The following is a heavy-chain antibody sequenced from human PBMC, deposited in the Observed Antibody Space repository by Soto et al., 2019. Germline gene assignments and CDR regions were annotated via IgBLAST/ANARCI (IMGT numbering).Heavy chain of an antibody. CDR2: IYYSGST. J-gene: IGHJ4*02. CDR3: ARRINYGHFDY. V-gene: IGHV4-61*05. D-gene: IGHD4-17*01. Sequence: SETLSLTCTVSGGSISSSSYYWGWIRQPPGKGLEWIGYIYYSGSTNYNPSLKSRVTISVDTSKNQFSLKLSSVTAADTAVYYCARRINYGHFDYWGQGTLVTVSS. CDR1: GGSISSSSYY.